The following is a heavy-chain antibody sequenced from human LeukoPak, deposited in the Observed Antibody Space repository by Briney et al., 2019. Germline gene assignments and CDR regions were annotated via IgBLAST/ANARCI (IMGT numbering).Heavy chain of an antibody. Sequence: PSETLSLTCAVYGGSFSGYYWSWIRQPPGKGLEWIGEINHSGGTNYNPSLKSRVTISVDTSKNQFSLKLSSVTAADTAVYYCARRPSRVLLWFGEFPRAFDIWGQGTMVTVSS. D-gene: IGHD3-10*01. CDR3: ARRPSRVLLWFGEFPRAFDI. CDR2: INHSGGT. V-gene: IGHV4-34*01. CDR1: GGSFSGYY. J-gene: IGHJ3*02.